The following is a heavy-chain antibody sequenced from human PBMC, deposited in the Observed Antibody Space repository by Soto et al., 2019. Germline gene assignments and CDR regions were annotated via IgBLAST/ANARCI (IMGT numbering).Heavy chain of an antibody. Sequence: SETLSLTCAVYGGSFSGYYWSWIRQPPGKGLEWIGEINHSGSTNYNPSLKSRVTISVDTSKNQFSLKLSSVTAADTAVYYCARAEMQWLVPFDYSGPGTMVTVYS. V-gene: IGHV4-34*01. J-gene: IGHJ4*02. CDR2: INHSGST. CDR1: GGSFSGYY. D-gene: IGHD6-19*01. CDR3: ARAEMQWLVPFDY.